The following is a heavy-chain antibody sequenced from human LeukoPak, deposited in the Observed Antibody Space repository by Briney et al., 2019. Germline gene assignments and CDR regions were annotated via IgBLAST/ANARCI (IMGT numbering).Heavy chain of an antibody. CDR2: IYYSGST. D-gene: IGHD3-16*02. Sequence: PSQTLSLTCTVSGGSISSGDYYWSWIRQPPGKGLEWIGYIYYSGSTYYNPSLKSRVTISVDTSKNQFSLKLSSVTAADTAVYYCARVIVSSATFDYWGQGTLVTVSS. CDR3: ARVIVSSATFDY. V-gene: IGHV4-30-4*01. CDR1: GGSISSGDYY. J-gene: IGHJ4*02.